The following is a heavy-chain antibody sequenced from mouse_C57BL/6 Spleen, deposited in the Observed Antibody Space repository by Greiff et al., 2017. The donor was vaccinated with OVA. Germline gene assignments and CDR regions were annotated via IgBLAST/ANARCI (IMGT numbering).Heavy chain of an antibody. J-gene: IGHJ4*01. CDR3: ANYGSSFYYAMDY. CDR1: GYTFTDYY. CDR2: INPNNGGT. V-gene: IGHV1-26*01. D-gene: IGHD1-1*01. Sequence: VQLQQSGPELVKPGASVKLSCKASGYTFTDYYMNWVKQSHGKSLEWIGDINPNNGGTSYNQKFKGKATLTVDKSSSTAYMELRSLTSEDSAVYYCANYGSSFYYAMDYWGQGTSVTVSS.